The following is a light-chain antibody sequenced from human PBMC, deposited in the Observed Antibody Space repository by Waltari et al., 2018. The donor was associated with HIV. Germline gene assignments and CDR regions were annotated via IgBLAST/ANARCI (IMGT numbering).Light chain of an antibody. CDR3: YSTDSSGNHWV. CDR2: EES. CDR1: ALPEKY. Sequence: SYELTQPPSVSVSPGQTARITCSGDALPEKYAYGYQQKSGQAPVLVIYEESKRPSGIPERYSGSSSGTMATLTISGAQVEDEADYYCYSTDSSGNHWVFGTGTKVTVL. V-gene: IGLV3-10*01. J-gene: IGLJ1*01.